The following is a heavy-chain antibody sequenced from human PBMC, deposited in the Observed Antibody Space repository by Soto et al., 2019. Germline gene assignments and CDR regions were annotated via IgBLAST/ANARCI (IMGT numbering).Heavy chain of an antibody. V-gene: IGHV1-69*13. Sequence: ASVKVSCKASGGTFSSYAISWVRQAPGQGLEWMGGIIPIFGTANYAQKFQGRVTITADESTSTAYMELSSLRSEDTAVYYCARDPGYCISTSCYYYGMDVWGQGTTVTVS. CDR2: IIPIFGTA. J-gene: IGHJ6*02. CDR1: GGTFSSYA. CDR3: ARDPGYCISTSCYYYGMDV. D-gene: IGHD2-2*01.